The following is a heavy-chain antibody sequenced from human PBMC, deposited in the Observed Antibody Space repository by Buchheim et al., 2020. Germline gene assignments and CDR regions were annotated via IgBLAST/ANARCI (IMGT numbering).Heavy chain of an antibody. CDR1: GFTFSSYA. J-gene: IGHJ6*02. CDR3: AKVTSYGSGSYPSYYYYYGMDV. V-gene: IGHV3-23*01. D-gene: IGHD3-10*01. CDR2: ISGSGGST. Sequence: EVQLLESGGGLVQPGGSLRLSCAASGFTFSSYAMSWVRQAPGKGLEWVSAISGSGGSTYYADSVKGRFTISRDNSKNTLYLQMNSLRAEDTAVYYCAKVTSYGSGSYPSYYYYYGMDVWGQGTT.